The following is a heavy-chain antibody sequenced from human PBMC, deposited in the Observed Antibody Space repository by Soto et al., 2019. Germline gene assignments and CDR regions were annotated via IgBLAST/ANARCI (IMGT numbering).Heavy chain of an antibody. CDR3: ARDLRTDHPPSPGATGYDYYYYGMDV. CDR1: GGTFSSYA. D-gene: IGHD3-9*01. J-gene: IGHJ6*02. V-gene: IGHV1-69*12. Sequence: QVQLVQSGAEVKKPGSSVKVSCKASGGTFSSYAISWVRQAPGQGLEWMGGIIPIFGTANYAQKFQGRGTITADESPSPAYMELSSMRSEDTAVYYCARDLRTDHPPSPGATGYDYYYYGMDVWGQGTTVTVSS. CDR2: IIPIFGTA.